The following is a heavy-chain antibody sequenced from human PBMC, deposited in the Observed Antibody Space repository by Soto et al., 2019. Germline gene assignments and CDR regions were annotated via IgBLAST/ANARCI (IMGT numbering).Heavy chain of an antibody. CDR2: ISSSSAYK. V-gene: IGHV3-21*01. Sequence: VQLVESGGGLVKPGGSLRLSCEGSGFMFSSYNMNWVRQAPGRGLEWVSFISSSSAYKYYEDAVKGRFTISRDNDKNSVYLQRNSLRAEDAGLYYCARSAGYCTDTSCEKGWFDSWGQGTWVTVAS. J-gene: IGHJ5*01. CDR3: ARSAGYCTDTSCEKGWFDS. CDR1: GFMFSSYN. D-gene: IGHD2-8*02.